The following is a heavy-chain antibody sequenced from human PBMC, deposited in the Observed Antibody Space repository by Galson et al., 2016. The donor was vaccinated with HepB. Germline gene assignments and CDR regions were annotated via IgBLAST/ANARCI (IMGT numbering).Heavy chain of an antibody. Sequence: ETLSLTCSVSGGSVSGHYWNWVRQSPQKRLEWLGYLYSSGGSSYNPSLKGRVSISVDTSKNQFSLTLTSVTAADTAVYYCARGAPNEVRYIDKGTFDIWGQGKMVTVSS. D-gene: IGHD3-9*01. V-gene: IGHV4-59*02. CDR1: GGSVSGHY. J-gene: IGHJ3*02. CDR2: LYSSGGS. CDR3: ARGAPNEVRYIDKGTFDI.